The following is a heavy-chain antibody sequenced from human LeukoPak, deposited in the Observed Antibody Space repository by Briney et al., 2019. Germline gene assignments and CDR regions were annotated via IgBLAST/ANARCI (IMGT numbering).Heavy chain of an antibody. D-gene: IGHD6-13*01. CDR1: GFTFSSYG. CDR2: IWYDGSNK. V-gene: IGHV3-33*06. Sequence: GRSLRLSCAASGFTFSSYGMHWAREAPGKGLEWVAVIWYDGSNKYYADSVKGRFTISRDNSKNTLYLQMNSLRAEDTAVYYCAKDLGPNSSCWYYFDYWGQGTLVTVSS. J-gene: IGHJ4*02. CDR3: AKDLGPNSSCWYYFDY.